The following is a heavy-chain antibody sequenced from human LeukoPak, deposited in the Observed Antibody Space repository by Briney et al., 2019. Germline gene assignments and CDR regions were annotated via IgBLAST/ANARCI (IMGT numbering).Heavy chain of an antibody. D-gene: IGHD1-26*01. V-gene: IGHV1-18*01. CDR2: ISAYNGNT. CDR3: VSGQYSGSYYR. Sequence: SVKVSCKASGYTFTSYGISWVRQAPGQGLDGMGWISAYNGNTNYVQKLQGGVTLTPQTSTSTDHMEPRSLRAGETALSYFVSGQYSGSYYRWGQGTLVTVSS. J-gene: IGHJ4*02. CDR1: GYTFTSYG.